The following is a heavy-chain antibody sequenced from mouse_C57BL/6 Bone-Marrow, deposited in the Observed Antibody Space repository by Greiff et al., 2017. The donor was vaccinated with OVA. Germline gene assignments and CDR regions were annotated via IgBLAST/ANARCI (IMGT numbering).Heavy chain of an antibody. CDR1: GYSFTGYY. V-gene: IGHV1-42*01. J-gene: IGHJ3*01. Sequence: VQLKESGPELVKPGASVKISCKASGYSFTGYYMNWVKQSPEKSLEWIGEINPSTGGTTYNQKFKAKATLTVDKSSSTAYMQLKSLTSEDSAVYYCARSGYDWFAYWGQGTLVTVSA. D-gene: IGHD2-3*01. CDR3: ARSGYDWFAY. CDR2: INPSTGGT.